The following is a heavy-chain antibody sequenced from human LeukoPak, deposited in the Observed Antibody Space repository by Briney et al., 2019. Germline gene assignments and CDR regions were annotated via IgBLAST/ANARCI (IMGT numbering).Heavy chain of an antibody. J-gene: IGHJ6*03. CDR3: AQGSRAIVSTKFARGRYMDV. D-gene: IGHD5/OR15-5a*01. Sequence: GGSLRLSCAASGFTFSSYEMNWVRQAPGKGLEWVSYISSSGSTIYYADSVKGRFTISRDNSKNTLYLQMKSLRAEDTAVYYCAQGSRAIVSTKFARGRYMDVWGKGTTVTVSS. CDR1: GFTFSSYE. CDR2: ISSSGSTI. V-gene: IGHV3-48*03.